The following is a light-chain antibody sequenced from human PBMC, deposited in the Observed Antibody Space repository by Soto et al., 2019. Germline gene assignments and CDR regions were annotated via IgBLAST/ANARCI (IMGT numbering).Light chain of an antibody. CDR2: KAS. V-gene: IGKV1-5*03. CDR3: QQYSSYWT. CDR1: QSISTW. J-gene: IGKJ1*01. Sequence: DIQMTQSPSTLPASVGARVTITCRASQSISTWLAWYQQKPGKAPNLLIYKASYLASGVPSRFSGGGSGTEFTLTISSLQPDDFATYYCQQYSSYWTFGQGTKVDIK.